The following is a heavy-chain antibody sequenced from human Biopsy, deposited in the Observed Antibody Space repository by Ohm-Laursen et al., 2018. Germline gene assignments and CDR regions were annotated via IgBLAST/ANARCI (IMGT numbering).Heavy chain of an antibody. CDR1: GYTFTSYG. CDR2: INAKTGDT. Sequence: SSVKVSCKPSGYTFTSYGINWVRQATGQGLEWMGWINAKTGDTNYAQKFQGRVTMTRDTPISTAYVDLSSLRSDDTAVYYCTRGGYYYDSLAYYYWFDPWGQGTLVTVSS. V-gene: IGHV1-2*02. D-gene: IGHD3-22*01. CDR3: TRGGYYYDSLAYYYWFDP. J-gene: IGHJ5*02.